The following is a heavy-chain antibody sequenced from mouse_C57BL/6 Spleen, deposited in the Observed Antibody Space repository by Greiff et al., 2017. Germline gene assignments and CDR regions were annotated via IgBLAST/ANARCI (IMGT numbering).Heavy chain of an antibody. CDR2: ISSGGSYT. V-gene: IGHV5-6*01. CDR3: ARHKGLRRDWYFDV. D-gene: IGHD2-4*01. Sequence: EVKLMESGGDLVKPGGSLKLSCAASGFTFSSYGMSWVRQTPDKRLEWVATISSGGSYTYYPDSVKGRFTISIDNDKNTLYLQMSRLKSEDTAMYYCARHKGLRRDWYFDVWGTGTTVTVSS. CDR1: GFTFSSYG. J-gene: IGHJ1*03.